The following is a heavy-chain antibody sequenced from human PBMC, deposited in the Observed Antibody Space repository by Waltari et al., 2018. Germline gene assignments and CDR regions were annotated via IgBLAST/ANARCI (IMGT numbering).Heavy chain of an antibody. J-gene: IGHJ4*02. D-gene: IGHD1-26*01. CDR3: ARGPPFLGGATLWFDY. Sequence: QVQLVQSGAEVKKPGASVKVSCKASGYTFTSYDINWVRQATGQGLEWMGWIKHNRRNLGYEQKFKGRVTLTRNTSISTAYMARSSLRSEDTAVYYCARGPPFLGGATLWFDYWGQGTLVTVSS. V-gene: IGHV1-8*03. CDR1: GYTFTSYD. CDR2: IKHNRRNL.